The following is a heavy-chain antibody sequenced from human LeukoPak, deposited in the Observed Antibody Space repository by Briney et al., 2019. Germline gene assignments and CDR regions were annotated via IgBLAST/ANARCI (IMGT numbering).Heavy chain of an antibody. CDR1: GFTFSSYA. CDR2: ISGSGGST. CDR3: AKKRYRYCSGGSCYFDY. V-gene: IGHV3-23*01. D-gene: IGHD2-15*01. J-gene: IGHJ4*02. Sequence: GGSLRLSCAASGFTFSSYAMSWVRQAPGKGLEWVSAISGSGGSTYYADSVKGRFTISRDNSKNTLYLQMNSLRAEDTAVYYCAKKRYRYCSGGSCYFDYWGQGTLVTVSS.